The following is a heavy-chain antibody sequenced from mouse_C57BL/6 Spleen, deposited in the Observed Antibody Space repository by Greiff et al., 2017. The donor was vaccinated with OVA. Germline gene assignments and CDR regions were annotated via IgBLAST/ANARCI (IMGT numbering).Heavy chain of an antibody. J-gene: IGHJ2*01. CDR1: GYSITSGYY. D-gene: IGHD4-1*01. CDR2: ISYDGSN. V-gene: IGHV3-6*01. CDR3: AREGELGRRGYFDY. Sequence: VQLKESGPGLVKPSQSLSLTCSVTGYSITSGYYWNWIRQFPGNKLEWMGYISYDGSNNYNPSLKNRISITRDTSKNQFFLKLNSVTTEDTATYYCAREGELGRRGYFDYWGQGTTLTVSS.